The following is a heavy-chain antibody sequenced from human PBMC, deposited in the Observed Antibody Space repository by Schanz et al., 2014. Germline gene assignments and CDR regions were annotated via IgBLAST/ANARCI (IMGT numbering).Heavy chain of an antibody. V-gene: IGHV3-21*01. CDR1: GFNFSSYS. CDR2: ISYGTSYI. D-gene: IGHD5-18*01. CDR3: ARVALPGYSSPRDAFDI. Sequence: EVKMVESGGGLVKPGGSLRLSCAASGFNFSSYSLNWVRQAPGKGLEWVSSISYGTSYIYYAESVKGRFTISRDNAKNSRYLQMNGLRAEDTAVYYCARVALPGYSSPRDAFDIWGQGTMVTVSS. J-gene: IGHJ3*02.